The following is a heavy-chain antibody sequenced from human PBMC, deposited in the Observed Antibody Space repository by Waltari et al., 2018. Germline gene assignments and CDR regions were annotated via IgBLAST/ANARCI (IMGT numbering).Heavy chain of an antibody. V-gene: IGHV3-7*01. J-gene: IGHJ4*02. Sequence: EVQLVESGGGLVQPGGSLRLSCAASGFTFSTYWMTWVRQAPGKGGGWVANISQDGSVKYSVESVKGRFTISRDNAKNSLYLQMNSLRAEDTAVYYCARGDSVAGIDYWGQGTLVTVSS. CDR2: ISQDGSVK. D-gene: IGHD6-19*01. CDR1: GFTFSTYW. CDR3: ARGDSVAGIDY.